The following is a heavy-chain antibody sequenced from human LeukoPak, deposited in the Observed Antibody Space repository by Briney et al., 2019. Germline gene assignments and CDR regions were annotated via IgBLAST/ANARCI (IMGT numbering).Heavy chain of an antibody. V-gene: IGHV3-30*18. D-gene: IGHD5-18*01. CDR3: AKAIQLSPGLLDY. Sequence: PGRSLRLSCAASGFTFSSYGMHWVRQAPGKGLEWVAVISYDGSNKYYADSVKGRFTISRDNSKNTLYLQMNSLRAEDTAVYYCAKAIQLSPGLLDYWGQGTLVTVSS. CDR2: ISYDGSNK. CDR1: GFTFSSYG. J-gene: IGHJ4*02.